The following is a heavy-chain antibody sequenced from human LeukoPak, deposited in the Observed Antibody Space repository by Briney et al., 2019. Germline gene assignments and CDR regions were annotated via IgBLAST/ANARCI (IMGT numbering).Heavy chain of an antibody. CDR3: ARVAAAVQYFDY. CDR2: IIPIFGTA. Sequence: SVEVSCKASGGTFSSYAISWVRQAPGQGLEWMGGIIPIFGTANYAQKFQGRVTITTDESTSTAYMELSSLRSEDTAVYYCARVAAAVQYFDYWGQGTLVTVSS. V-gene: IGHV1-69*05. CDR1: GGTFSSYA. J-gene: IGHJ4*02. D-gene: IGHD6-13*01.